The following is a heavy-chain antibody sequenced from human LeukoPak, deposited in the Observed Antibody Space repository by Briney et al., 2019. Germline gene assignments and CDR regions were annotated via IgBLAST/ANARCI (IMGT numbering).Heavy chain of an antibody. J-gene: IGHJ3*02. CDR2: INPSGGST. Sequence: VASVKVSCKASGYTFTSYYMHWVRQAPGQGLEWMGIINPSGGSTSYAQKFQGRVTMTRDTSTSTVYMELSSLRSEDTAVYYCARTYWTGYGGNSGGAFDIWGQGTMVTVSS. CDR1: GYTFTSYY. CDR3: ARTYWTGYGGNSGGAFDI. D-gene: IGHD4-23*01. V-gene: IGHV1-46*01.